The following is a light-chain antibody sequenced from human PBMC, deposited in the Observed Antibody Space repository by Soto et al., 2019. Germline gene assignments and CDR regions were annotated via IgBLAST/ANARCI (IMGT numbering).Light chain of an antibody. CDR1: QSFLHSDGYNH. CDR2: VGS. J-gene: IGKJ1*01. CDR3: MQALQTPWT. V-gene: IGKV2-28*01. Sequence: DIVMSQSPLSVPFPPGEPATISCRSSQSFLHSDGYNHLDWYLQKPGQAPQLLIYVGSKRASGVPDRFSGSGSGTDFTLEISRVKAEDVGVYYCMQALQTPWTFGRGTKVDIK.